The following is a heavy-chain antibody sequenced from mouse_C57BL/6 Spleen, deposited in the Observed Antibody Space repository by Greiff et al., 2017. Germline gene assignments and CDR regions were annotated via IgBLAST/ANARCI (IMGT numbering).Heavy chain of an antibody. CDR3: ARRAMDY. J-gene: IGHJ4*01. Sequence: EVHLVESGGGLVKPGGSLKLSCAASGFTFSSYTMSWVRQTPEKRLEWVATISGGGGNTYYPYSVKGRFTISRDNAKNTLYLHMSSLRSGDTALYYCARRAMDYWGQGTSVTVSS. V-gene: IGHV5-9*01. CDR1: GFTFSSYT. CDR2: ISGGGGNT.